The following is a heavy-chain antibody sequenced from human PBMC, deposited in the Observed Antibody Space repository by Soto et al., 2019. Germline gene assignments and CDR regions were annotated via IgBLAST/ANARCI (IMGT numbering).Heavy chain of an antibody. V-gene: IGHV2-26*01. J-gene: IGHJ3*02. CDR1: GFSLSNARMG. D-gene: IGHD3-3*01. CDR2: IFSNDEK. CDR3: ARIPGITIFGGDAFDI. Sequence: GSGPTLVNPTETLTLTCTVSGFSLSNARMGVSWIRQPPGKALEWLAHIFSNDEKSYSTSLKSRLTISKGTSKSQVVLTMTNMDPVDTATYYCARIPGITIFGGDAFDIWGQGTMVTVSS.